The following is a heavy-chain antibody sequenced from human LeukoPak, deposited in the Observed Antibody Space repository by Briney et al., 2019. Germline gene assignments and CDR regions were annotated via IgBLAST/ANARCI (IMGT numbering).Heavy chain of an antibody. CDR2: INHSGST. D-gene: IGHD1-1*01. Sequence: SETLSLTCAVYGGSFSGYYWSWIRQPPGKGLEWIGDINHSGSTSCNPSLKSRVTISVDTSKNQFSLKLSSVTAADTAVHYCARVRGTGTTYWFDPWGQGTLVTVSS. V-gene: IGHV4-34*01. CDR3: ARVRGTGTTYWFDP. J-gene: IGHJ5*02. CDR1: GGSFSGYY.